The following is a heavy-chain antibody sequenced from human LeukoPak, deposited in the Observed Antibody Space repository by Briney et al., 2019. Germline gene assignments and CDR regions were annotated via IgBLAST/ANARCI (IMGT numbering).Heavy chain of an antibody. D-gene: IGHD6-19*01. V-gene: IGHV3-53*01. CDR1: GFNVSSNY. CDR2: LYSGGYT. Sequence: PGGSLRLSCAASGFNVSSNYMSWVRQASGRGLEWVSALYSGGYTDYADSVRGRFTISRDNAKNSLYLQMNSLRAEDTAVYYCAREGPRDIAVAGSYYFDYWGQGALVTVSS. J-gene: IGHJ4*02. CDR3: AREGPRDIAVAGSYYFDY.